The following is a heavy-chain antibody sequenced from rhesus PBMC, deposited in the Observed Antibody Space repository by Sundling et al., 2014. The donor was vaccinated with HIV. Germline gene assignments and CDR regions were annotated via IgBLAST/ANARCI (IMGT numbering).Heavy chain of an antibody. CDR2: IRNKANIYRT. CDR3: TNEGQLGDFDY. V-gene: IGHV3-13*01. CDR1: GFTFSNYY. D-gene: IGHD1-1*01. Sequence: EVQLVESGGGLVQPGGSLRLSCVVSGFTFSNYYMHWVRQAQGKGLEWVGLIRNKANIYRTESAAAVKGRFTISRDDSKNTLYLQMSSLKTEDTAVYFCTNEGQLGDFDYWGRGRSWSPSPQ. J-gene: IGHJ4*01.